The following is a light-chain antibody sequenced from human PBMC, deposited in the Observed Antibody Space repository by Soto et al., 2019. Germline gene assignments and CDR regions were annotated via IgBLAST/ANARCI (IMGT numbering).Light chain of an antibody. CDR1: QNIGNW. Sequence: DIQMTQSPSSVAASVGDRVTITCRASQNIGNWLAWYQQKPGKVPQLLIYAASSLQSGVPSRFSGSRSGPNFTFTISSLQPEDCATYYCQQANIFPFTFGGGTNVEI. V-gene: IGKV1-12*02. CDR3: QQANIFPFT. CDR2: AAS. J-gene: IGKJ4*01.